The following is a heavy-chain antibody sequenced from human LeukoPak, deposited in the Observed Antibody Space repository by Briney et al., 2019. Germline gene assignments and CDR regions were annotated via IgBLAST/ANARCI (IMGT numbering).Heavy chain of an antibody. CDR3: ASANGLGY. D-gene: IGHD2-8*01. CDR2: ISSSSSYI. CDR1: GFTFRSYS. Sequence: KAGGSLRLSCAASGFTFRSYSMNWVRQAPGKGLEWVSSISSSSSYIYYADSVKGRFTISRDNAKNSLYLQMNSLRAEDTAVYYCASANGLGYWGQGTLVTVSS. J-gene: IGHJ4*02. V-gene: IGHV3-21*01.